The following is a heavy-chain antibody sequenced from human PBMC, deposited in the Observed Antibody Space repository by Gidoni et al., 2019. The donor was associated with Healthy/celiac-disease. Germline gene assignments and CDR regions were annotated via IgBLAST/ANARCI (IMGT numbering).Heavy chain of an antibody. CDR3: AREYPFLAVAATLDY. Sequence: QVQLVESGGGVVQPGRSLRLSCAASGFTFSSYAMHWVRQAPGKGLEWVAVISYDGSNKYYADSVKGRFTISRDNSKNTLYLQMNSLRAEDTAVYYCAREYPFLAVAATLDYWGQGTLVTVSS. CDR1: GFTFSSYA. V-gene: IGHV3-30-3*01. J-gene: IGHJ4*02. CDR2: ISYDGSNK. D-gene: IGHD6-19*01.